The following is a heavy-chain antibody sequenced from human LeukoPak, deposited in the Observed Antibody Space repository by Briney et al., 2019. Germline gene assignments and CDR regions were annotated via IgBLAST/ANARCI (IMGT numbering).Heavy chain of an antibody. CDR3: ARRDYAAWFDP. CDR1: GDSITSGAYY. CDR2: VYYSGSI. V-gene: IGHV4-39*07. J-gene: IGHJ5*02. Sequence: SETLSLTCSVSGDSITSGAYYWAWLRQPPGEGLEWIGSVYYSGSIKYNPSLKGRVSISRDMSKNQFSLNLNSVNATDTAVYYCARRDYAAWFDPWGQGTLVTVSS. D-gene: IGHD4/OR15-4a*01.